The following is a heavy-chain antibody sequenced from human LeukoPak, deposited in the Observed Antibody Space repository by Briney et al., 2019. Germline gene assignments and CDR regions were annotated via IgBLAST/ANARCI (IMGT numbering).Heavy chain of an antibody. V-gene: IGHV4-39*01. Sequence: SETLSLTCTVSGGSISSSSYYWGWIRQPPGKGLEWIGSIYYSGSTYYNPSLKSRVTISVDTSKNQFSLKLSSVTAADTAVYYCASYSSGWTWFDYWGQGTLVTVSS. J-gene: IGHJ4*01. CDR3: ASYSSGWTWFDY. CDR2: IYYSGST. D-gene: IGHD6-19*01. CDR1: GGSISSSSYY.